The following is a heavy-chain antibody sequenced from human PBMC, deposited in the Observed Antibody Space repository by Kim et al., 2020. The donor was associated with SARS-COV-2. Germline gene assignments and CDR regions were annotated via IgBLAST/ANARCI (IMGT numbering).Heavy chain of an antibody. V-gene: IGHV4-59*09. J-gene: IGHJ4*02. D-gene: IGHD5-18*01. CDR3: ARGGYSYGFPFDY. Sequence: YTPTHKSPVTISVDTSKNQFSLKLSSVTAADTAVYYCARGGYSYGFPFDYWGQGTLVTVSS.